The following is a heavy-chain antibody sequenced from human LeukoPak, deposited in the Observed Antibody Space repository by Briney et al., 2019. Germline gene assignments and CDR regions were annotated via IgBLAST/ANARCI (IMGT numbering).Heavy chain of an antibody. V-gene: IGHV4-39*01. CDR2: IYYSGST. J-gene: IGHJ5*02. Sequence: SSETLSLTCTVSGGSISSSSYYWGWIRQPPGKGLEWIGSIYYSGSTYYNPSLKSRVTISVDTSKNQFSLKLSSVTAADTAVYYCARHVNVVVPAAMSFSDWFDPWGQGTLVTVSS. CDR3: ARHVNVVVPAAMSFSDWFDP. D-gene: IGHD2-2*01. CDR1: GGSISSSSYY.